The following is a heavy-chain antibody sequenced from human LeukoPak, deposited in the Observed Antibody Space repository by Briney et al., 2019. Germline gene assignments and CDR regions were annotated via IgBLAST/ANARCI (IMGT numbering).Heavy chain of an antibody. CDR2: IYYSET. Sequence: SETLSLTCPVSGCSISGSYWSWMRQPPGKGLEWIGYIYYSETYHNPSLKSRVTISLDTSKNQFSLNLRFVTAADTAVYYCARTQGWGTVRTGYNYGMYVCGEGTTVTVSS. V-gene: IGHV4-59*08. D-gene: IGHD4-11*01. CDR1: GCSISGSY. CDR3: ARTQGWGTVRTGYNYGMYV. J-gene: IGHJ6*04.